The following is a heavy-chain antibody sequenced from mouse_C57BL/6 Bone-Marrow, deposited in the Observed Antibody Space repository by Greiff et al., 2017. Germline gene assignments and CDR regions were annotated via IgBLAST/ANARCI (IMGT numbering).Heavy chain of an antibody. CDR3: ARRPGSWFAY. CDR2: INPSSGYT. J-gene: IGHJ3*01. Sequence: QVQLQQSGAELAKPGASVKLSCKASGYTFTSYWLHWVKQRPGQGLEWIGYINPSSGYTKYNQKFKDKATLTAYKSSSTAYMQLSSLTYEDSAVYYCARRPGSWFAYWGQGTLVTVSA. V-gene: IGHV1-7*01. CDR1: GYTFTSYW. D-gene: IGHD2-2*01.